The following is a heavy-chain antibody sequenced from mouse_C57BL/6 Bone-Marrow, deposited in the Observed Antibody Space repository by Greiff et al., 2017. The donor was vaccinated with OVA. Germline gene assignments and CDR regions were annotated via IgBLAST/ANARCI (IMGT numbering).Heavy chain of an antibody. CDR3: AREGDSSGYDWYFDV. D-gene: IGHD3-2*02. J-gene: IGHJ1*03. CDR1: GYTFTSYG. Sequence: QVQLQQSGAELARPGASVKLSCKASGYTFTSYGISWVKQRTGQGLEWIGEIYPRSGNTYYNEKFKGKATLTADKSSSTAYMELRSLTSEDSAVYFCAREGDSSGYDWYFDVWGTGTTVTVSS. CDR2: IYPRSGNT. V-gene: IGHV1-81*01.